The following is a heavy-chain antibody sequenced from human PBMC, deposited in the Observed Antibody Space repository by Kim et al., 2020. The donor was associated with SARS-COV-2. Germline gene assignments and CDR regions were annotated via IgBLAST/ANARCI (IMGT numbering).Heavy chain of an antibody. CDR2: ISGYNGNT. V-gene: IGHV1-18*01. CDR3: ARGGASTWDNWFDP. Sequence: ASVKVSCKTSGYTFSSYSISWVRQAPGRGLEWMAWISGYNGNTNYAQKLRGRVTLTTDASTSTAYMELRSLRSDDTAVYYCARGGASTWDNWFDPWGQGTLVTVSS. J-gene: IGHJ5*02. D-gene: IGHD6-13*01. CDR1: GYTFSSYS.